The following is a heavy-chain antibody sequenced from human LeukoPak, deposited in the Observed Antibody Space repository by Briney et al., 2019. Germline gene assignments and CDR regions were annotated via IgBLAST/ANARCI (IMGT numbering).Heavy chain of an antibody. CDR3: ARETRLPHNDILINRRAFDI. V-gene: IGHV3-30-3*01. CDR2: ISNDGHFK. Sequence: PGRSLRLSCAASGFTFSTYTIHWVRQAPGKGLEWVAVISNDGHFKYYADYVKGRFTISRDNSKSTLFLQMNGLTIEDTAVYYCARETRLPHNDILINRRAFDIWGQGTILTVSS. CDR1: GFTFSTYT. D-gene: IGHD3-9*01. J-gene: IGHJ3*02.